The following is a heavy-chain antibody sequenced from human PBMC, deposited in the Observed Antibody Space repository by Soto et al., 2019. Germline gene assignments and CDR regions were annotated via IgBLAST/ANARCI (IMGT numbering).Heavy chain of an antibody. D-gene: IGHD3-10*01. CDR1: GDSVTFGHYY. Sequence: QVQLQESGPGLVKPSETLSLICIVSGDSVTFGHYYWSWIRQPPGKGLEWIGHIFFTGATNYSPSLKSRVTMSVDSSKSQFSLNLTSVTAADSAIYYCAWARSDSAGSSLGRRLAVWGQGTTVTVSS. CDR2: IFFTGAT. V-gene: IGHV4-61*01. CDR3: AWARSDSAGSSLGRRLAV. J-gene: IGHJ6*02.